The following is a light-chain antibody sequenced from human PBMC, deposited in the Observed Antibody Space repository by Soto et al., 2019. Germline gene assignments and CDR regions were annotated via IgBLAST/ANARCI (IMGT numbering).Light chain of an antibody. V-gene: IGLV2-14*01. J-gene: IGLJ2*01. CDR3: SSYTSSSTVV. CDR2: EVI. CDR1: SSDIGTYDY. Sequence: QSALTQPASVSGSPGQSITISCTGTSSDIGTYDYVSWYQQHPGKAPKLMIYEVINRPSGISNRFSGSKSGNTASLTISGLQAEDEADYYCSSYTSSSTVVFGGGTKVTVL.